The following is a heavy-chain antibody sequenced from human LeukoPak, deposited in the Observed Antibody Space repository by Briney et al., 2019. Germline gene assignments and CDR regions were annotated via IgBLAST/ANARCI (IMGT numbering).Heavy chain of an antibody. CDR3: AKRGNPAVGHHYLDV. J-gene: IGHJ6*03. Sequence: PGGSLRLSCAASGFIFSSYDMSWVRQAPGKGLEWVSTITLSGGSTFYADSVKGRFTISRDNSKNTLYLQMNSLGAEVTAVYYCAKRGNPAVGHHYLDVWGEGTTVSVSS. CDR1: GFIFSSYD. D-gene: IGHD2-2*01. CDR2: ITLSGGST. V-gene: IGHV3-23*01.